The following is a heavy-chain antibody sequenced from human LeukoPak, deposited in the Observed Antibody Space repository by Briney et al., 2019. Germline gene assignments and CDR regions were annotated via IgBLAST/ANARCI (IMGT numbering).Heavy chain of an antibody. D-gene: IGHD5-18*01. Sequence: PGGSLRLSCAASGFTFSSYGMHWVRQAPGKGLEWVAVIWYDGSNKYYADSVKGRFTISRDNSKNTLYLQMNSLRAEDTAVYYCASGIQPDRYFDYWGQGTLVTVSS. CDR1: GFTFSSYG. V-gene: IGHV3-33*01. CDR2: IWYDGSNK. CDR3: ASGIQPDRYFDY. J-gene: IGHJ4*02.